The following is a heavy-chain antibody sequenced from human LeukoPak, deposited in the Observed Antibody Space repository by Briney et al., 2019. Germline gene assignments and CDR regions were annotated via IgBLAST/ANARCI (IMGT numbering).Heavy chain of an antibody. Sequence: GGSLRLSCAASGFTFDDYAMHWVRQAPGKGLEWVSGISWNSGSIGYADSVKGRFTISRDNAKNSLYLQMNSLRAEDTAVYYCARGRGLDIWGQGTMVTVSS. V-gene: IGHV3-9*01. CDR3: ARGRGLDI. CDR1: GFTFDDYA. J-gene: IGHJ3*02. CDR2: ISWNSGSI.